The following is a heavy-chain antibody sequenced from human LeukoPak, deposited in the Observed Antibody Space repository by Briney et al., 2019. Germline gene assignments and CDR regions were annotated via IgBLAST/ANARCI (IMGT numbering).Heavy chain of an antibody. Sequence: PGGSLRLSCAGSGFTFGGYGMHWFRQTPGKGLEWVAVIAYDGSRAFYADSVKGRFTISRGNSKNTMSVQMDDLRAEDTAVYYCAKTPGISAAGVDYWGQGTLVTVSS. J-gene: IGHJ4*02. CDR3: AKTPGISAAGVDY. CDR1: GFTFGGYG. V-gene: IGHV3-33*03. CDR2: IAYDGSRA. D-gene: IGHD6-13*01.